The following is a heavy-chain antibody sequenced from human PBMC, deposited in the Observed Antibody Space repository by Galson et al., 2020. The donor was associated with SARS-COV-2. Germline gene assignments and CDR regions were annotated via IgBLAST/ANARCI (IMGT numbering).Heavy chain of an antibody. Sequence: GESLKISCKVSGYTLTELSMHWVRQAPGKGLEWMGGFDPEDGETIYAQKFQGRVTMTEDTSTDTAYMELSSLRSEDTAVYYCATDGAYCSGGSCYLGWFDPWGQGTLVTVSS. V-gene: IGHV1-24*01. J-gene: IGHJ5*02. D-gene: IGHD2-15*01. CDR2: FDPEDGET. CDR1: GYTLTELS. CDR3: ATDGAYCSGGSCYLGWFDP.